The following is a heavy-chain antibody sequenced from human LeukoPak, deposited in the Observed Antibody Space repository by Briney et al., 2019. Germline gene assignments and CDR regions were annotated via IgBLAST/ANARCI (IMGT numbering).Heavy chain of an antibody. CDR3: ANQYPG. V-gene: IGHV3-23*01. Sequence: GGSLRLSCAASGFTFSTHAMAWVRQAPGKGLDWVSAISGDGGTTYYADSVKGRFTISRDNSKNTLYLQINSLRAEDTALYYCANQYPGWGQGTLVTVSS. CDR1: GFTFSTHA. J-gene: IGHJ4*02. D-gene: IGHD4-11*01. CDR2: ISGDGGTT.